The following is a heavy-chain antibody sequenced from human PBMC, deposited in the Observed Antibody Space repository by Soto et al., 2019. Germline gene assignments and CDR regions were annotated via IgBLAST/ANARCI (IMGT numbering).Heavy chain of an antibody. D-gene: IGHD3-9*01. CDR2: IHHSGST. CDR3: ARDYYNVLTGYSYLDY. J-gene: IGHJ4*02. CDR1: GGSISSYY. Sequence: SETLSLTCTVSGGSISSYYWTWIRQFPGKGLEWIGYIHHSGSTNYNPTLRSRVIISGDTSKNQFSLKLSSVTAADTAVYYCARDYYNVLTGYSYLDYWGQGTLVTVSS. V-gene: IGHV4-59*01.